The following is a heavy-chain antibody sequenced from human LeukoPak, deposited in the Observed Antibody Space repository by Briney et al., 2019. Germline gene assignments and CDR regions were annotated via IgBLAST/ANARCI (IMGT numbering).Heavy chain of an antibody. Sequence: GGPLRLSCAVSGISLTNYWMHWVRQAPGKGLEWVASIRYDGSNKYYADSVKGRFTISRDNSKNTLYLQMNSLRAEDTAVYYCAKDRSDLGVVVVPAATTFDYWGQGTLVTVSS. CDR2: IRYDGSNK. CDR1: GISLTNYW. D-gene: IGHD2-2*01. CDR3: AKDRSDLGVVVVPAATTFDY. J-gene: IGHJ4*02. V-gene: IGHV3-30*02.